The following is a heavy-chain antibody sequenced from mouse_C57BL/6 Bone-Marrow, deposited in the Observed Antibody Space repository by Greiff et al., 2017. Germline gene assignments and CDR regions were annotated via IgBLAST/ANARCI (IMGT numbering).Heavy chain of an antibody. CDR1: GYTFTSYW. V-gene: IGHV1-64*01. D-gene: IGHD1-1*01. Sequence: QVQLKESGAELVKPGASVKLSCKASGYTFTSYWMHWVKQRPGQGLEWIGMIHPNSGSTNYNEKFKSKATLTVDKSSSTAYMQLSSLTSEDSAVYYCARWLITTVVASYYFDYWGQGTTLTVSS. CDR3: ARWLITTVVASYYFDY. CDR2: IHPNSGST. J-gene: IGHJ2*01.